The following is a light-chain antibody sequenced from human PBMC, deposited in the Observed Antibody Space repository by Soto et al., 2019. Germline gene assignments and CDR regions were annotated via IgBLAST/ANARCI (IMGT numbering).Light chain of an antibody. CDR1: QSVGRDY. J-gene: IGKJ4*01. CDR3: HQYASEPLT. Sequence: EIVLTQSPGTLSLSPGDSATLSCRASQSVGRDYVAWFQHTPGQAPRLLTHGASTRATGVPDRFSGSGSGTDFTFTVSRLEPEDFAVYYCHQYASEPLTFGGGTKFEIK. CDR2: GAS. V-gene: IGKV3-20*01.